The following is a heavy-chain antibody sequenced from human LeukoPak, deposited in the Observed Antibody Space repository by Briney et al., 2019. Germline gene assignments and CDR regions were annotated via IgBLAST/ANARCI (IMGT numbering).Heavy chain of an antibody. V-gene: IGHV3-23*01. D-gene: IGHD4-17*01. CDR3: AKDPAGMTTVTTGFDY. Sequence: GGSLRLSCAASGFTFSTYGMNWVRQAPGKGLEWVSAISGRDGNTYYADSVKGRFTISRDNSKNTLYLQMNSLRAEDTAVYYCAKDPAGMTTVTTGFDYWGQGTLVTVSS. J-gene: IGHJ4*02. CDR2: ISGRDGNT. CDR1: GFTFSTYG.